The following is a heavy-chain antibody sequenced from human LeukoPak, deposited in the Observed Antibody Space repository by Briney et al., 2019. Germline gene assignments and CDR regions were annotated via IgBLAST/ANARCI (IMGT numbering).Heavy chain of an antibody. CDR2: ISSSSSYI. D-gene: IGHD2-2*01. J-gene: IGHJ4*02. Sequence: NPGGSLRLSWAASGFTFSSYSMNWVRQAPGKGLEWGSSISSSSSYIYYADSVKGRFTISRDNAKNSLYLQMNSLRAEDTAVYYCARGTPRGYCSSPSCREDYWGQGTLVTVSS. CDR3: ARGTPRGYCSSPSCREDY. CDR1: GFTFSSYS. V-gene: IGHV3-21*01.